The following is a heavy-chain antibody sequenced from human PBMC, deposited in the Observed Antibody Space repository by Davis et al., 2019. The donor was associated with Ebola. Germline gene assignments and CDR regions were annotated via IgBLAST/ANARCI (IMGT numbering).Heavy chain of an antibody. CDR1: GFTFYSYG. Sequence: GESLKISCAASGFTFYSYGMHLVRRAPGKRPVLVAVTSHDGYNKGYAESAKRRFSIYRDDSKNTVYLQLNSLRDGDTAVYYGAKDQWYGDSGVIDSWGQGTLVTVSS. CDR3: AKDQWYGDSGVIDS. D-gene: IGHD4-17*01. V-gene: IGHV3-30*18. J-gene: IGHJ4*02. CDR2: TSHDGYNK.